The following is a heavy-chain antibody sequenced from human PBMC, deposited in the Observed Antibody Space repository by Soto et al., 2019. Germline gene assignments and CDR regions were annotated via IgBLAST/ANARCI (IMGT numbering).Heavy chain of an antibody. CDR3: AKGEGDYGEGLIDY. J-gene: IGHJ4*02. Sequence: GGSLRLSCAASGFTFSSYGMHWVRQAPGKGLEWVAVISYDGSNKYYADSVKGRFTISRDNSKNTLYLQMNSLRAEDTAVYYCAKGEGDYGEGLIDYWGQGTLVTVSS. CDR2: ISYDGSNK. V-gene: IGHV3-30*18. CDR1: GFTFSSYG. D-gene: IGHD4-17*01.